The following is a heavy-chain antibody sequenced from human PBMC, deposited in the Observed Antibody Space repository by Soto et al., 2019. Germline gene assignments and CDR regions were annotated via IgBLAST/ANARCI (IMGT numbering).Heavy chain of an antibody. CDR3: ASIDSSGWYGGHAFDI. CDR2: INHSGIT. V-gene: IGHV4-34*01. J-gene: IGHJ3*02. Sequence: SETLSLTCAVYGGSFSGYYWSWIRQPPGKGLEWIGEINHSGITNYNPSLKSRVTISVDTSKNQFSLKLSSVTAADTAVYYCASIDSSGWYGGHAFDICGQVTRLTV. CDR1: GGSFSGYY. D-gene: IGHD6-19*01.